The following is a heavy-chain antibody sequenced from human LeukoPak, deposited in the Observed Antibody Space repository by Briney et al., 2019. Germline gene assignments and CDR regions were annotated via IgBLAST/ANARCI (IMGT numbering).Heavy chain of an antibody. CDR2: LYSNGNT. D-gene: IGHD3-22*01. J-gene: IGHJ4*02. V-gene: IGHV3-53*01. CDR3: ARDYYDGSAYYSYYEY. Sequence: GSLRLSCAASGFTVSSKYMSWVRQAPGKGLEWVSTLYSNGNTYYADSVKGRFTISRDNSKNTLSLQMNSLRAEDTAVYYCARDYYDGSAYYSYYEYWGQGTLVTVSS. CDR1: GFTVSSKY.